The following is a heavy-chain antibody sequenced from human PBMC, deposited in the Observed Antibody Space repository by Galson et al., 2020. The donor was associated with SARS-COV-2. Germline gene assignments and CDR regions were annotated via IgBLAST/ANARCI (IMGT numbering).Heavy chain of an antibody. V-gene: IGHV3-20*01. D-gene: IGHD6-13*01. CDR2: INWNGGST. J-gene: IGHJ4*02. CDR3: ARWRVSGSWTFFDY. CDR1: GFTFDDYG. Sequence: ESLKISCGASGFTFDDYGMSWVRQAPGKGLELVSGINWNGGSTGYADPVMGRFTISRDNAKNSLYLQMNSLRAEDTALYHCARWRVSGSWTFFDYWGQGTLVTVSS.